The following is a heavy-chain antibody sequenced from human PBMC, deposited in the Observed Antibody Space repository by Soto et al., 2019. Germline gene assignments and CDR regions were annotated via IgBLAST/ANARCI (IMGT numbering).Heavy chain of an antibody. CDR1: GGSISSSSYY. CDR2: IYYSGST. J-gene: IGHJ5*02. CDR3: ARLDYYDSSVIPNWFDP. D-gene: IGHD3-22*01. Sequence: QLQLQESGPGLVKPSETLSLTCTVSGGSISSSSYYWGWIRQPPGKGLEWIGSIYYSGSTYYNPSLKSRVTISVDTSKNQFSLKLSSVTAADTAVYYCARLDYYDSSVIPNWFDPWGQGTLVTVSS. V-gene: IGHV4-39*01.